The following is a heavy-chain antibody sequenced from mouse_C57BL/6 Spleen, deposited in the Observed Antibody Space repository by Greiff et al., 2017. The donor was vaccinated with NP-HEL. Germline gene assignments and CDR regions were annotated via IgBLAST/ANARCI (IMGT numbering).Heavy chain of an antibody. CDR1: GYTFTDYN. V-gene: IGHV1-22*01. CDR2: INPNNGGT. CDR3: ASGGYDGYYGAY. D-gene: IGHD2-3*01. Sequence: VHVKQSGPELVKPGASVKMSCKASGYTFTDYNMPWVKQSHGKSLEWIGYINPNNGGTSYTQKFKGKVTFTGNKSSSTLYMELRSLTSEDSADYYCASGGYDGYYGAYWGQGTLVTVSA. J-gene: IGHJ3*01.